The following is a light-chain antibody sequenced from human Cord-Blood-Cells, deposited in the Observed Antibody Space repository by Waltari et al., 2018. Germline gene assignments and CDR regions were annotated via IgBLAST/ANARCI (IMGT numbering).Light chain of an antibody. CDR3: QQYGSSPYT. CDR1: QSVSSSY. V-gene: IGKV3-20*01. J-gene: IGKJ2*01. Sequence: DMVLTQSPGTLSLSPGERATLSCRDSQSVSSSYLAWYQQKPGQAPRLLIYGASSRATGIPDRVRGSGSGTDFTLTISRLEPEDFAVYYCQQYGSSPYTFGQGTKLEIK. CDR2: GAS.